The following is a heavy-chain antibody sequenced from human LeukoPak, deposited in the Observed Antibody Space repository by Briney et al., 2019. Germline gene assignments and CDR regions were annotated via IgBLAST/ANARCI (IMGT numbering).Heavy chain of an antibody. D-gene: IGHD1-26*01. J-gene: IGHJ4*02. CDR1: GFTFSSYG. CDR3: VKDRRGSYTFDY. V-gene: IGHV3-30*02. Sequence: GGSLRLSCAASGFTFSSYGMHWVRQAPGKGLEWVAFIRYDGSNKYYADSVKGRFTISRDNSKNTLYLQMNSLRAEDTAVYYCVKDRRGSYTFDYWGQGTLVTVSS. CDR2: IRYDGSNK.